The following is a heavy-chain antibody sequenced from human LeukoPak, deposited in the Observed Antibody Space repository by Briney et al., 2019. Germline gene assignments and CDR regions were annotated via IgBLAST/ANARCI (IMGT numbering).Heavy chain of an antibody. CDR3: ARVDVLRYFGARTDAFDI. V-gene: IGHV1-8*01. Sequence: ASVKVPCKASGYTFTSYDINWARQATGQGLEWMGWMNPNSGNTGYAQKFQGRVTMTRNTSISTAYMELSSLRSEDTAVYYCARVDVLRYFGARTDAFDIWGQGTMVTVSS. CDR2: MNPNSGNT. D-gene: IGHD3-9*01. J-gene: IGHJ3*02. CDR1: GYTFTSYD.